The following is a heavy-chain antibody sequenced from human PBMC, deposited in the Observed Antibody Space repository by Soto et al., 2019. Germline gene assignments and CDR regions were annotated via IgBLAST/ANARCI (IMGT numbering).Heavy chain of an antibody. CDR1: GFTFSTYT. Sequence: PGGSLRLSCAASGFTFSTYTMSWVRQAPGKGLEWISAVLQTGSSTYYADSVKGRFTISRDNSKNTLYLQMNNLRAEDTAVYYCAKDFTPDGYWDFDYWGQGTLVT. J-gene: IGHJ4*02. V-gene: IGHV3-23*01. CDR2: VLQTGSST. CDR3: AKDFTPDGYWDFDY. D-gene: IGHD4-17*01.